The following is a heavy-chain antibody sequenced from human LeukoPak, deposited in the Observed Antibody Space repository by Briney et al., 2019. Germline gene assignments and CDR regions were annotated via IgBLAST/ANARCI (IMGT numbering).Heavy chain of an antibody. J-gene: IGHJ4*02. V-gene: IGHV3-74*01. CDR3: ARETPDSSGWD. CDR2: INSDGSST. CDR1: GFTFSSYW. Sequence: GGSLRLSFAASGFTFSSYWMHWVRQAPGKGLVWVSRINSDGSSTSYADSVKGRFTISRDNAKNTLYLQMNSLRAEDTAVYYCARETPDSSGWDWGQGTLVTVSS. D-gene: IGHD6-19*01.